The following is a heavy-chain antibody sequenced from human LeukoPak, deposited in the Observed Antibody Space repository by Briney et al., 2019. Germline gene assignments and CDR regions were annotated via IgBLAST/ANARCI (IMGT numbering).Heavy chain of an antibody. CDR1: GFTFSSYG. J-gene: IGHJ3*02. V-gene: IGHV3-30*18. CDR3: AKDLITMIVVVMTNSGGAFDI. Sequence: PGGSLRLSCAASGFTFSSYGMHWVRQAPGKGLEWVAVISYDGSNKYYADSVKGRFNISRDNSKNTLYLQMNRLRAEDTAVYYCAKDLITMIVVVMTNSGGAFDIWGQGTMVTVSS. D-gene: IGHD3-22*01. CDR2: ISYDGSNK.